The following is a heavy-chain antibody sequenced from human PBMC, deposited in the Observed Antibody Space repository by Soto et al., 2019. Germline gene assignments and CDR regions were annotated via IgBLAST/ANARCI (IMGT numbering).Heavy chain of an antibody. Sequence: GGSLRLSCAASGFPFISYGMHGVRKAPGKGLEWVAVISYDGSNKYYADSLKGRFTISRGSWKNTLYFQMNRLRAEDTAAYYCAKGGRPGYSSSWYGYWGQGTLVPVSS. CDR2: ISYDGSNK. CDR3: AKGGRPGYSSSWYGY. CDR1: GFPFISYG. D-gene: IGHD6-13*01. J-gene: IGHJ4*02. V-gene: IGHV3-30*18.